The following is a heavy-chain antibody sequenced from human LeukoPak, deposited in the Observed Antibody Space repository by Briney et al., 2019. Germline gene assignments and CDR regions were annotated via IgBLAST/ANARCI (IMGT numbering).Heavy chain of an antibody. CDR3: ARPLPGALLTFDY. CDR1: GGIFSSYA. Sequence: ASVKVSCTASGGIFSSYAISWVRQAPGHGLEWMGGIIPIFGTANYAQKFQGRVTSTADESTSTAYMELSSLRSEDTAVYYCARPLPGALLTFDYWGQGTLVTVSS. CDR2: IIPIFGTA. V-gene: IGHV1-69*13. J-gene: IGHJ4*02. D-gene: IGHD3-10*01.